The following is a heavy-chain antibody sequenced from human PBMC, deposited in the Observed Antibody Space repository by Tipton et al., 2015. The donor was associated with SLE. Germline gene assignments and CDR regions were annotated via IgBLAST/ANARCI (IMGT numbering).Heavy chain of an antibody. Sequence: TLSLTCSVSGASLRSDVYYWSWIRQLPGKGLEWIGYIYNTGNTYYNPSLKSRVTMSVDTSKNQFSLRVTSVTAADTAVYYCARDGPDTSGYYLDYWGQRILVTVSS. J-gene: IGHJ4*02. D-gene: IGHD3-22*01. CDR1: GASLRSDVYY. CDR2: IYNTGNT. CDR3: ARDGPDTSGYYLDY. V-gene: IGHV4-31*03.